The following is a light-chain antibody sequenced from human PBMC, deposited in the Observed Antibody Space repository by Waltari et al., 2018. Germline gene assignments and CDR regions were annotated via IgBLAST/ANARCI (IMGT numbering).Light chain of an antibody. J-gene: IGLJ3*02. V-gene: IGLV2-8*01. CDR3: SAYAGSYNLV. CDR2: EVT. Sequence: SSPPPPPSASGSPGQQVTITSTGTSSGIGGYTYVSWYQQHPGEVPKLMIYEVTTRPAGVPDRFSSSKSGDTASLTVSELQAEDEADYCCSAYAGSYNLVFGGGTKLTVL. CDR1: SSGIGGYTY.